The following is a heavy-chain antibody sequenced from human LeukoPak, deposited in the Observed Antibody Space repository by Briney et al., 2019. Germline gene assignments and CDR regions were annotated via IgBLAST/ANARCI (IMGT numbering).Heavy chain of an antibody. D-gene: IGHD1-26*01. CDR3: VTDRYSDSAFGD. Sequence: GGSLRFSCAASGIIVCTFWIHLVRQAPGERLVWVSRINTDGSATNYADSVEGRFTISRDNAKNMLYLQMNDLRAEDTALYYCVTDRYSDSAFGDWGQGTLVTVSS. CDR1: GIIVCTFW. CDR2: INTDGSAT. V-gene: IGHV3-74*01. J-gene: IGHJ4*02.